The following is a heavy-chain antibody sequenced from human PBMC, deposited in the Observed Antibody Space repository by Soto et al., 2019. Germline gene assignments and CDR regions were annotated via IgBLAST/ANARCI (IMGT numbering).Heavy chain of an antibody. CDR2: ISTGGTII. V-gene: IGHV3-48*03. CDR3: NVAGTSKPA. J-gene: IGHJ5*02. CDR1: GFTFSSYD. D-gene: IGHD1-7*01. Sequence: PGWSLRLSCAASGFTFSSYDMNLVRQAPGKGPEWLSFISTGGTIIYYAESVRGRFNISRDNAKNSLHLQMNSLRAEDTAVYYCNVAGTSKPAWGEGTLVTVSS.